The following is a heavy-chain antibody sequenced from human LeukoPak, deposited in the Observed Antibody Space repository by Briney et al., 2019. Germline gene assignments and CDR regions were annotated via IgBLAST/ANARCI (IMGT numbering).Heavy chain of an antibody. CDR2: IYHSGST. D-gene: IGHD3-3*01. CDR3: ARGNYDSDAFDI. Sequence: SQTLSLTCTVSGGSISSGGYYWSWIRQPPGKGLEWIGYIYHSGSTYYNPSLKSRVTISVDTSKNQFSLKLSSVTAADTAVYYCARGNYDSDAFDIWGQGTMVTVSS. J-gene: IGHJ3*02. CDR1: GGSISSGGYY. V-gene: IGHV4-30-2*01.